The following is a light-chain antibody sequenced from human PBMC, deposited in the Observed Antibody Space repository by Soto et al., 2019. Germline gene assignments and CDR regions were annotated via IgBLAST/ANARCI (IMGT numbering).Light chain of an antibody. CDR2: GAS. V-gene: IGKV3-20*01. CDR3: QQYGSSVYT. Sequence: EIVLTQSPGTLSLSPGERATLSCRASQSFSSSYLAWYQQKPGQAPRLLIYGASSRATGIPDRFSGSGSGTDFPLTISSLEPEDCAVYYCQQYGSSVYTFGQGTTLEIK. CDR1: QSFSSSY. J-gene: IGKJ2*01.